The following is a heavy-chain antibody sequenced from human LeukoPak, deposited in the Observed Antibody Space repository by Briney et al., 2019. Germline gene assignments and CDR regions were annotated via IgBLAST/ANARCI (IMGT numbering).Heavy chain of an antibody. CDR2: IYYSGST. CDR1: GGSISSYY. Sequence: KPSETLSLTCTVSGGSISSYYWSWIRQPPGKGLEWIGYIYYSGSTNYNPSLKSRVTISVDTSKNQFSLKLSSVTAADTAVYYRARDKEYSYGHFDYWGQGTLVTVSS. D-gene: IGHD5-18*01. CDR3: ARDKEYSYGHFDY. J-gene: IGHJ4*02. V-gene: IGHV4-59*01.